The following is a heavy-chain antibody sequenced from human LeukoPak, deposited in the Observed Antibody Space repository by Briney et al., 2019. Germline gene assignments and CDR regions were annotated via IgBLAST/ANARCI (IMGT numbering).Heavy chain of an antibody. J-gene: IGHJ3*02. CDR1: GFTFSSYA. D-gene: IGHD3-22*01. Sequence: GGSLRLSCAASGFTFSSYATSWVRQAPGKGLEWVSAISGSGGSTYYADSVKGRFTISRDNSKNTLYLQMNSLRAEDTAVYYCAKVSPVVVVITGAFDIWGQGTMVTVSS. V-gene: IGHV3-23*01. CDR3: AKVSPVVVVITGAFDI. CDR2: ISGSGGST.